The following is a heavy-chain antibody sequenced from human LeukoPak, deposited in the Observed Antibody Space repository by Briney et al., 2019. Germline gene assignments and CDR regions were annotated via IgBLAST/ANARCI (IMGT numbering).Heavy chain of an antibody. Sequence: ASVKVSCKASGYTFTGYYMHWVRQAPGQGLEWMGWINPNSGGTNYAQKFQGRVTMTRDTSTSTAYMELSRLRSDDTAVYYCARKRIAAAGLNFDYWGQGTLVTVSS. CDR1: GYTFTGYY. J-gene: IGHJ4*02. CDR3: ARKRIAAAGLNFDY. D-gene: IGHD6-13*01. CDR2: INPNSGGT. V-gene: IGHV1-2*02.